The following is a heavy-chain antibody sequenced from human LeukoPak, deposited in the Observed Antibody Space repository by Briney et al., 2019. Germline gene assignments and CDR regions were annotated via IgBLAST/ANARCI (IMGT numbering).Heavy chain of an antibody. Sequence: GGSLRLSCAASGFTFVDYAMHWVRQALGKGVEWVSGICWNSGSIGYADSVWGRFTISRDNAKNSLYLQMKSLRAEEMALYYCAKNIGSSGWYGGAFDIGGQGTRDTVS. CDR2: ICWNSGSI. J-gene: IGHJ3*02. D-gene: IGHD6-19*01. CDR3: AKNIGSSGWYGGAFDI. CDR1: GFTFVDYA. V-gene: IGHV3-9*03.